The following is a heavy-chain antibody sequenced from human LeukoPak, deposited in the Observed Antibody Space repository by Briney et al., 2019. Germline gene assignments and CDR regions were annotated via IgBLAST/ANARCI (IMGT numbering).Heavy chain of an antibody. CDR3: ARENYDFWSGYFSSTNWFDP. V-gene: IGHV1-46*01. CDR2: INPSGGST. CDR1: GYTFTSYY. D-gene: IGHD3-3*01. Sequence: ASVKVSCKASGYTFTSYYMHWVRQAPGQGLEWMGTINPSGGSTSYAQKFQGRVTMTRDTSTSTVYMELSSLRSEDTAVYYCARENYDFWSGYFSSTNWFDPWGQGTLVTVSS. J-gene: IGHJ5*02.